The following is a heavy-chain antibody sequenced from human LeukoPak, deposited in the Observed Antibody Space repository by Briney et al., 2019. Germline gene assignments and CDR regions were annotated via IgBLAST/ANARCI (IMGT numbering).Heavy chain of an antibody. Sequence: SETLSLTCTVSGGSISSYYWSWIRQPPGKGLEWIGYIYYSGSNNYNPSLKSRVTISVDTSKNQFSLKLSSVTAADTAVYYCARVITDLPFLRYFDWLPSSNYYYYYMDVWGKGTTVTVSS. D-gene: IGHD3-9*01. V-gene: IGHV4-59*01. CDR2: IYYSGSN. J-gene: IGHJ6*03. CDR3: ARVITDLPFLRYFDWLPSSNYYYYYMDV. CDR1: GGSISSYY.